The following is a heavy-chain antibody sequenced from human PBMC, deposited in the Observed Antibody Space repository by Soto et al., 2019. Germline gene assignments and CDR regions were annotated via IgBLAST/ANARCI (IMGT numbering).Heavy chain of an antibody. D-gene: IGHD3-10*01. CDR1: GGSISSGGYS. Sequence: TLSLTCAVSGGSISSGGYSGSWIRQPPGKGLEWIGYIYHSGSTYYNPSLKSRVTISVDRSKNQFSLKLSSVTAADTAVYYCARGMVRGANWFDPWGQGTLVTVSS. J-gene: IGHJ5*02. CDR3: ARGMVRGANWFDP. CDR2: IYHSGST. V-gene: IGHV4-30-2*01.